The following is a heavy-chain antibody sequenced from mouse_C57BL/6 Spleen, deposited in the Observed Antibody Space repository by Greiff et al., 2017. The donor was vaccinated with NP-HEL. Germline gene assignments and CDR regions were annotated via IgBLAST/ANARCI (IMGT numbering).Heavy chain of an antibody. V-gene: IGHV1-82*01. CDR2: IYPGDGDT. Sequence: VQLQQSGPELVKPGASVKISCKASGYAFSSSWMNWVKQRPGKGLEWIGRIYPGDGDTNYNGKFKGKATLTADKSSSTAYMQLSSLTSEDSAVYFCARSGEYYVSRGTWFAYWGQGTLVTVSA. CDR3: ARSGEYYVSRGTWFAY. J-gene: IGHJ3*01. D-gene: IGHD1-1*01. CDR1: GYAFSSSW.